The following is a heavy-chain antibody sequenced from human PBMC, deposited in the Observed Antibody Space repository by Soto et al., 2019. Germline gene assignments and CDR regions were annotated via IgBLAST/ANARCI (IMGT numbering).Heavy chain of an antibody. J-gene: IGHJ4*02. CDR1: GFPFSTFW. V-gene: IGHV3-7*01. CDR2: IKEDGTEK. CDR3: ATGPYEY. D-gene: IGHD7-27*01. Sequence: EVQLVESGGGLVQPGGSLRLSCAASGFPFSTFWMSWVRQAPGKGLEWVANIKEDGTEKYYVDSVKGRFTISRDNAKKSLHLQMNRLRAEDTAVYYCATGPYEYWGQGALVTVSS.